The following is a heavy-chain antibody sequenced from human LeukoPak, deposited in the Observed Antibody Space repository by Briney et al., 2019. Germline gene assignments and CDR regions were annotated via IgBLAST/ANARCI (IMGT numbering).Heavy chain of an antibody. CDR1: GFTFSCYA. J-gene: IGHJ4*02. CDR2: ISSNGGST. V-gene: IGHV3-64*01. CDR3: ARADTRGYPSFDY. Sequence: GGSLRLSCAASGFTFSCYAMHWVRQAPGKGLEYVSAISSNGGSTYYANSVKGRFTISRDNPKNTLYLQMGSLRAEDMAVYYCARADTRGYPSFDYWGQGTLFTVPS. D-gene: IGHD6-13*01.